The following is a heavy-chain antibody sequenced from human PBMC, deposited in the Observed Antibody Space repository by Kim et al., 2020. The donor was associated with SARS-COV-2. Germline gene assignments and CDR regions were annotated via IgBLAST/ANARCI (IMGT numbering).Heavy chain of an antibody. V-gene: IGHV1-2*02. Sequence: ASVKVSCKASEYSFTGYYIHWVRQAPGQGLEWMGWINPKSGGPNSAQKFQGRVTMTRDTSSSTAYMELSSLRSDDTAVYYCARDQGVDWNYGYDYHYFGLDVWGQGTTVTVSS. CDR2: INPKSGGP. CDR3: ARDQGVDWNYGYDYHYFGLDV. CDR1: EYSFTGYY. J-gene: IGHJ6*02. D-gene: IGHD1-7*01.